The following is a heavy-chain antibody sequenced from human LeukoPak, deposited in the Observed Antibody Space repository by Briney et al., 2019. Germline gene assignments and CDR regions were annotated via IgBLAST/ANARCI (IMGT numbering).Heavy chain of an antibody. V-gene: IGHV3-30*18. CDR3: AKRQAHYYYGMDV. CDR1: GFTFSSYG. CDR2: ISYDGSNK. J-gene: IGHJ6*02. Sequence: PGGSLRLSCAASGFTFSSYGMHWVRQAPGKGLEWVAVISYDGSNKYYADSVKGRFTISRDNSKNTLYLQMNSLRAEDTAVYYCAKRQAHYYYGMDVWGQGTTVTVSS.